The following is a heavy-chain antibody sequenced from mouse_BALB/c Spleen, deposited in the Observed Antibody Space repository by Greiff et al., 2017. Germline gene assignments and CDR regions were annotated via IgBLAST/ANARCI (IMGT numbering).Heavy chain of an antibody. Sequence: VQLQQSGAELVKPGASVTLSCTASGFNIKDTYMHWVKQRPEQGLEWIGRIDPANGNTKYDPKFQGKATITADTSSNPAYLQLSSLTSEDTAVYYCARDGYYGYFDVWGAGTTVTVSS. J-gene: IGHJ1*01. CDR1: GFNIKDTY. CDR3: ARDGYYGYFDV. V-gene: IGHV14-3*02. D-gene: IGHD2-3*01. CDR2: IDPANGNT.